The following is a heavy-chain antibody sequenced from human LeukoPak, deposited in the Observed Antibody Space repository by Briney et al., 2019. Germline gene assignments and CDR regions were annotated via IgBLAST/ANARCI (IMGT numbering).Heavy chain of an antibody. J-gene: IGHJ4*02. V-gene: IGHV3-48*03. CDR2: ISRSGSTI. Sequence: QPGGSLRLSCAAPTFTFSNYEMNWVRQAPGKGLEWISYISRSGSTIHYADSVKGRFTISRDNAKNSLYLQMNSLRAEDTAVYYCASGYDLPYWGQGTLVTVSS. CDR1: TFTFSNYE. CDR3: ASGYDLPY. D-gene: IGHD5-12*01.